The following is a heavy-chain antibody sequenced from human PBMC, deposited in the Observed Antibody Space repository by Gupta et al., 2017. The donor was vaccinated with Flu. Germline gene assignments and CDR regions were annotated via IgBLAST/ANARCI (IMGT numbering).Heavy chain of an antibody. CDR3: ARLGTVAYWYFDL. Sequence: QVQLQESGPGLVKPPETLSLTCTVSGGSISSYYWSWIRQPPGKGLEWIGYIYYSGSTNYNPSLKSRVTISVDTSKNQFSLKLSSVTAADTAVYYCARLGTVAYWYFDLWGRGTLVTVSS. J-gene: IGHJ2*01. D-gene: IGHD1-1*01. CDR2: IYYSGST. CDR1: GGSISSYY. V-gene: IGHV4-59*08.